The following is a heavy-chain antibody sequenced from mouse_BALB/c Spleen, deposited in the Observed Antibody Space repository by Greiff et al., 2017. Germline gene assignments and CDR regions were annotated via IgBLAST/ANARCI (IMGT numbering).Heavy chain of an antibody. CDR3: ARPTMDAMDY. Sequence: EVQVVESGGGLVKPGGSLKLSCAASGFTFSSYAMSWVRQTPEKRLEWVASISSGGSTYYPDSVKGRFTISRDNARNILYLQMSSLRSEDTAMYYCARPTMDAMDYWGQGTSVTVSS. CDR1: GFTFSSYA. J-gene: IGHJ4*01. D-gene: IGHD2-10*01. V-gene: IGHV5-6-5*01. CDR2: ISSGGST.